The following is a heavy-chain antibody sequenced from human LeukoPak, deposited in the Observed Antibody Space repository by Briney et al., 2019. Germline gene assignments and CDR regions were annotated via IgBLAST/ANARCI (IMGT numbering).Heavy chain of an antibody. D-gene: IGHD6-13*01. V-gene: IGHV1-2*04. CDR2: INPNSGGT. Sequence: ASVKVSCKASGYTFTGYYMHWVRQAPGQGLEWMGWINPNSGGTNYAQKFQGWVTMTGDTSISTAYMELSRLRSDDTAVYYCARRTDSSSWHFDYWGQGTLVTVSS. CDR3: ARRTDSSSWHFDY. CDR1: GYTFTGYY. J-gene: IGHJ4*02.